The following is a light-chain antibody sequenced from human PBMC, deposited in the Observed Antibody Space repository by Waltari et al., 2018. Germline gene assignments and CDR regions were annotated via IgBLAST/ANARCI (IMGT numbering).Light chain of an antibody. J-gene: IGLJ1*01. CDR2: DDS. Sequence: SYVLTQPPSVSVAPGKTATTTCGVHIGGKSVHWYQRKAGQAPVLAVYDDSDRPSGIPERFSGSTSGSMATLTISGVEAGDEADYFCQVYKRGGDHDYVFGTGTKVTVL. V-gene: IGLV3-21*03. CDR3: QVYKRGGDHDYV. CDR1: IGGKS.